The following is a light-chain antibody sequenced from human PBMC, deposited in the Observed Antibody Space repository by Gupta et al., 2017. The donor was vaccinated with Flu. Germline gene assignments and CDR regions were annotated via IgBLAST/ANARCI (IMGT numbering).Light chain of an antibody. CDR1: QGINNY. J-gene: IGKJ4*01. V-gene: IGKV1-33*01. Sequence: DIQLTQSPASLSASVGDRVTITCQASQGINNYLNWYQQKPGKAPKLLIYAASNLETGVPSRFSGSGSGTDFAFTISSLQPAEFATYYCQHYENLRLTFGGGTKVEI. CDR2: AAS. CDR3: QHYENLRLT.